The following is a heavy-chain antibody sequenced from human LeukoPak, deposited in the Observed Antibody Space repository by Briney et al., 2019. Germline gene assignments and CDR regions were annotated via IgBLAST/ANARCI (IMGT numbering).Heavy chain of an antibody. D-gene: IGHD5-18*01. CDR3: ARDYDGYSYGYYYYYGMDV. CDR1: GGSFSSYY. V-gene: IGHV4-4*07. Sequence: KPSETLSLTCAVYGGSFSSYYWSWIRQPAGKGLEWIGRIYTSGSTNYNPSLKSRVTMSVDTSKNQFSLKLSSVTAADTAVYYCARDYDGYSYGYYYYYGMDVWGQGTRSPSP. J-gene: IGHJ6*02. CDR2: IYTSGST.